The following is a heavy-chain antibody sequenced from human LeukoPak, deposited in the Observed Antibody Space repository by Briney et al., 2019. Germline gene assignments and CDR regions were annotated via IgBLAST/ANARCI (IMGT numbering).Heavy chain of an antibody. CDR1: GFTFSSYS. V-gene: IGHV3-21*01. CDR2: ISSSSSYI. Sequence: PGGSLRLSCAASGFTFSSYSMNWVRQAPGKGLEWVSSISSSSSYIYYADSVKGRFTISRDNAKNSLYLQMNSLRAEDTAVYYCARGRGIAVEVGYWGQGTLVTVSS. CDR3: ARGRGIAVEVGY. J-gene: IGHJ4*02. D-gene: IGHD6-19*01.